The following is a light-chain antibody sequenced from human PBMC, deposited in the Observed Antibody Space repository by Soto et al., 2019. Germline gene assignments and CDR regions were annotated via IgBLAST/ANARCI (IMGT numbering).Light chain of an antibody. CDR3: QHYENLPT. V-gene: IGKV1-33*01. CDR1: QNINNY. J-gene: IGKJ5*01. Sequence: DIQMTQSPSSLSASVGDRVTITCQASQNINNYLNWYQQKPGRAPKLLIYDASNLEAGVPSRFRGSVSGTDFTFTISRLQHEDIATYYCQHYENLPTFGQGTRLEIK. CDR2: DAS.